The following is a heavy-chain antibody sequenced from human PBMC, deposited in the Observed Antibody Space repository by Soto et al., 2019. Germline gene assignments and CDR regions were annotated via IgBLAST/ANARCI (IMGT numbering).Heavy chain of an antibody. Sequence: PSETLSLTCTVSGGSISSSSYYWGWIRQPPGKGLEWIGSIYYSGSTYYNPSLKSRVTISVDTSKNQFSLKLSSVTAADTAVYYSARVEYYYDSSGYYPYYFDYWGQGTLVTV. CDR3: ARVEYYYDSSGYYPYYFDY. D-gene: IGHD3-22*01. V-gene: IGHV4-39*07. CDR2: IYYSGST. J-gene: IGHJ4*02. CDR1: GGSISSSSYY.